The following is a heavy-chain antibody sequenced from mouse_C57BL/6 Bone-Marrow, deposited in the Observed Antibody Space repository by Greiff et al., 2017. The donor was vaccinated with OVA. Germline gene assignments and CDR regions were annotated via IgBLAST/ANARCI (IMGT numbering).Heavy chain of an antibody. D-gene: IGHD2-3*01. CDR3: TREGLLYYFDY. Sequence: DVHLVESGEGLVKPGGSLKLSCAASGFTFSSYAMSWVRQTPEKRLEWVAYISSGGDYIYYADTVKGRFTISRDNARNTLYLQMSSLKSEDTAMYYCTREGLLYYFDYWGQGTTLTVSS. V-gene: IGHV5-9-1*02. CDR2: ISSGGDYI. CDR1: GFTFSSYA. J-gene: IGHJ2*01.